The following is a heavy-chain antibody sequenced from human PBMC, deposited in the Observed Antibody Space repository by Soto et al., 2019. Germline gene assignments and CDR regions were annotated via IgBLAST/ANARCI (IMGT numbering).Heavy chain of an antibody. Sequence: GGSLRLSCAASGFIFSSYGMHWVRQAPGKGLEWVAVISYGGSNKYADSVKGRFTISRDNSKNTVCLQMNSLRVEDTAVYSCAKSSYHSAYFDSWGQGTLVTVSS. CDR1: GFIFSSYG. J-gene: IGHJ4*02. CDR2: ISYGGSNK. V-gene: IGHV3-30*18. CDR3: AKSSYHSAYFDS. D-gene: IGHD5-12*01.